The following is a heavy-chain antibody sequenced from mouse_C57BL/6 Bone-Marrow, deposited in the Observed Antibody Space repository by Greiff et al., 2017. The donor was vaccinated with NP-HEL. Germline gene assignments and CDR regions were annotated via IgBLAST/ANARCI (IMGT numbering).Heavy chain of an antibody. CDR1: GYTFTSYW. D-gene: IGHD1-1*01. Sequence: VQLQQPGAELVMPGASVKLSCKASGYTFTSYWMHWVKQRPGQGLEWIGEIDPSGSYTNYNQKFKGKSTLTVDKSSSTAYMQLSSLTSEDSAVYYCARERGYGSSDYYAMDYWGQGTSVTVSS. CDR3: ARERGYGSSDYYAMDY. J-gene: IGHJ4*01. V-gene: IGHV1-69*01. CDR2: IDPSGSYT.